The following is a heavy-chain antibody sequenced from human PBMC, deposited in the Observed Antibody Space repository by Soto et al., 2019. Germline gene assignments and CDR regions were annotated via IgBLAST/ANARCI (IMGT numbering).Heavy chain of an antibody. Sequence: SETLSLTCTVSGGSISSGGYYWSWIRQHPGKGLEWIGYIYYSGSTYYNPSLKSRVTISVDTSKNQFSLKLSSVTAADTAVYYCAGGGPITMVRGAKNWFDPWGQGTLVTVSS. D-gene: IGHD3-10*01. CDR1: GGSISSGGYY. CDR2: IYYSGST. J-gene: IGHJ5*02. V-gene: IGHV4-31*03. CDR3: AGGGPITMVRGAKNWFDP.